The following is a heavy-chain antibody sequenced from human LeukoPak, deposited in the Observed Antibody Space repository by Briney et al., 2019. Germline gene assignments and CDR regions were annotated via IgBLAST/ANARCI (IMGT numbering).Heavy chain of an antibody. J-gene: IGHJ4*02. CDR2: ISTSDTRT. CDR1: GFTFTNYA. V-gene: IGHV3-23*01. Sequence: GGSLRLSCAASGFTFTNYAMSWVRQAPGKGLEWVSSISTSDTRTYYADSVKGRFTISRDNSKNTLYLQMDSLRAEDTAVYYCAPGPCSSTSCYAAEGYWGQGTLVTVSS. CDR3: APGPCSSTSCYAAEGY. D-gene: IGHD2-2*01.